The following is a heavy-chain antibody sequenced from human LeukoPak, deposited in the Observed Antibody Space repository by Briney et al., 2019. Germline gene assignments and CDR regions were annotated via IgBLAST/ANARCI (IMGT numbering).Heavy chain of an antibody. CDR1: GGSISSYY. V-gene: IGHV4-59*01. Sequence: SETLSLTCTVSGGSISSYYWSWIRQPPGKGLEWIGYIYYSGSTNYNPSLKSRVTISVDTSKNQFSLKLSSVTAADTAVYYCAGASSDSSYYYYYYMDVWGKGTTVTVSS. CDR3: AGASSDSSYYYYYYMDV. D-gene: IGHD3-22*01. J-gene: IGHJ6*03. CDR2: IYYSGST.